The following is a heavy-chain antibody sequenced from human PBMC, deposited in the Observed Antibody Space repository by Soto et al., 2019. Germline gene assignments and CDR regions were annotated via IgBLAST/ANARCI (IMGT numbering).Heavy chain of an antibody. CDR1: GGSFSGYY. D-gene: IGHD3-22*01. J-gene: IGHJ4*02. CDR2: INHSGST. Sequence: SETLSLTCAVYGGSFSGYYWSWIRQPPGKGLEWIGEINHSGSTNYNPSLKSRVTISVDTSKNQFSLKLSSVTAADTAVYYCARDGYYYDSSGYQSVYYFDYWGQGTRVTVSS. CDR3: ARDGYYYDSSGYQSVYYFDY. V-gene: IGHV4-34*01.